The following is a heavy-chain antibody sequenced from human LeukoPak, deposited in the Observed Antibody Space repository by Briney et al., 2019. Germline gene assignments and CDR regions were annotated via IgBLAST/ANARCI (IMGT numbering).Heavy chain of an antibody. Sequence: GGSLRLSCAASGFTFSDYYMSWIRQAPGKGLEWVSYISSSGSTIYYADSVKGRFTISRDNAKNSLYLQMNSLRAEDTAVYYCARDVPKIVVVPAAHMAAAPDSWGQGTLVTVSS. J-gene: IGHJ4*02. CDR2: ISSSGSTI. V-gene: IGHV3-11*01. CDR1: GFTFSDYY. D-gene: IGHD2-2*01. CDR3: ARDVPKIVVVPAAHMAAAPDS.